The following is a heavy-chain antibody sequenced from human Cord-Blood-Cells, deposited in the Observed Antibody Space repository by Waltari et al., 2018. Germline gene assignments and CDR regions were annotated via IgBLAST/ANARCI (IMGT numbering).Heavy chain of an antibody. CDR3: ARVIGGYCSSTSCYAFDI. CDR2: IYHSGST. V-gene: IGHV4-4*02. J-gene: IGHJ3*02. CDR1: GGSISSSNW. Sequence: QVQLQESGPGLVKPSGTLSLTCAVSGGSISSSNWWSWVRQPPGKGLEWIGEIYHSGSTNYNPSLKGRVTRSVDKSKNQFSLKLSSVTAADTAVYYCARVIGGYCSSTSCYAFDIWGQGTMVTVSS. D-gene: IGHD2-2*01.